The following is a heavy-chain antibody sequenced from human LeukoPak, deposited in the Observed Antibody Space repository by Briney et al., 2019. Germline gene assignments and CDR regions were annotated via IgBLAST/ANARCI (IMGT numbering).Heavy chain of an antibody. J-gene: IGHJ5*02. CDR3: ARGMAEAYDYNWFDP. D-gene: IGHD5-12*01. V-gene: IGHV4-4*07. CDR2: IYGSGTT. CDR1: GGSVSNYY. Sequence: PSETLSLTCTVSGGSVSNYYWSWVRQPAGKGLEWIGRIYGSGTTRYNPSLQSRVTMSVDVSKNQFSLKLTSMTAADTAVYFCARGMAEAYDYNWFDPWGQGIQVTVSS.